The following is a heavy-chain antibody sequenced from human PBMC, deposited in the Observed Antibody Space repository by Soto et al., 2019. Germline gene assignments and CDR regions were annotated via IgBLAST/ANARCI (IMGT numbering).Heavy chain of an antibody. Sequence: TVSLNRHVSGFSESKNVFTWVRRTAGKGLEWIGRISSNGNTDYNPSLKSRVTMSIDTSKNHFSLDLISVTASDTAVYYCARELWVAGLLYYFDFWGQGTLVTVSS. V-gene: IGHV4-4*07. CDR3: ARELWVAGLLYYFDF. CDR2: ISSNGNT. CDR1: GFSESKNV. J-gene: IGHJ4*02. D-gene: IGHD6-19*01.